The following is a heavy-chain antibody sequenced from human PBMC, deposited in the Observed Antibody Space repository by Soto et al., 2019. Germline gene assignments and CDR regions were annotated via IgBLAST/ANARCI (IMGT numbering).Heavy chain of an antibody. CDR3: ARRWLQFHFDS. CDR2: ITGSGDIT. D-gene: IGHD5-12*01. V-gene: IGHV3-23*01. CDR1: EFTFMSYP. J-gene: IGHJ4*02. Sequence: GGSLRLSCTASEFTFMSYPMSWVRQAPGKGLEWVSAITGSGDITYYADSVKGRFTISRDNSKNTLYLQMNSLRAEDTAVYYCARRWLQFHFDSWGRGTLVTVSS.